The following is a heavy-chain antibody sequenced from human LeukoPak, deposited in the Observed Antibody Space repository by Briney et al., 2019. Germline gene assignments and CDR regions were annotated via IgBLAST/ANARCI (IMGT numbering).Heavy chain of an antibody. J-gene: IGHJ6*03. CDR3: ARDRPTMFSYMDI. D-gene: IGHD3-9*01. CDR1: GFTSSHYW. Sequence: GGSLRLSCAASGFTSSHYWMSWVRQAPGKGLEWVANIKQGGSERYYVDSVKGRLTISRDNAKNSVYLQMNSLRAEDTAVYYCARDRPTMFSYMDIWGKGTTVTVSS. CDR2: IKQGGSER. V-gene: IGHV3-7*01.